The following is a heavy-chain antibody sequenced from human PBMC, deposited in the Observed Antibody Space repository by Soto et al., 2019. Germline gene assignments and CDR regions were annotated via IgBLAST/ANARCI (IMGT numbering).Heavy chain of an antibody. J-gene: IGHJ6*02. D-gene: IGHD3-3*01. V-gene: IGHV1-18*04. CDR2: ISAYNGNT. Sequence: QVQLVESGAEVKKPGASVKVSCKASGYTFTSYGISWVRQAPGQGLEWLGWISAYNGNTNYAQKLQRRVTTTTDTSTSTAYMELRSLRSYDTAVYYCARDSEYYDYWSGYSGYYYYGIDVWGQGTTVTVSS. CDR3: ARDSEYYDYWSGYSGYYYYGIDV. CDR1: GYTFTSYG.